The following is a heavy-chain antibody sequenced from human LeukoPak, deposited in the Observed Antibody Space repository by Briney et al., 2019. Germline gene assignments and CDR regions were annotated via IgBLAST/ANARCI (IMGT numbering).Heavy chain of an antibody. V-gene: IGHV4-34*01. J-gene: IGHJ4*02. D-gene: IGHD5-18*01. CDR1: GGSFTTYY. Sequence: SETLSLTCTVSGGSFTTYYWSWIRQPPGKGLEWIGEINHSGSTNYNPSLKSRVTISVDTSKNQFSLKLSSVTAADTAVYYCARTQVDTAMAGFDYWGQGTLVTVSS. CDR2: INHSGST. CDR3: ARTQVDTAMAGFDY.